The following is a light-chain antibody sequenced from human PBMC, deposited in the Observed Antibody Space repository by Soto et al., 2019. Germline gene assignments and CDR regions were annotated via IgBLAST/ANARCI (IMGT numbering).Light chain of an antibody. J-gene: IGKJ5*01. V-gene: IGKV3-11*01. CDR3: QQRYSWPIT. CDR1: QSVRDS. CDR2: DVS. Sequence: EIVLTQSPGTLSLSPGERATLSCRASQSVRDSLIWYQQKPGQAPRLLIYDVSNRATGIPARFSGSGSGTDFTVTISSLEPEDVAVYYCQQRYSWPITFGQGTRLEIK.